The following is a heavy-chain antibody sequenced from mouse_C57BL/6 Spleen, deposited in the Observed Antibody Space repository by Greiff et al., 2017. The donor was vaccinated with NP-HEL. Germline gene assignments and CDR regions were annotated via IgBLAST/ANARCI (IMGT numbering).Heavy chain of an antibody. V-gene: IGHV1-15*01. J-gene: IGHJ2*01. D-gene: IGHD4-1*01. CDR1: GYTFTDYE. CDR2: IDPETGGT. CDR3: TTNWDVGY. Sequence: VKLQQSGAELVRPGASVTLSCKASGYTFTDYEMHWVKQTPVHGLEWIGAIDPETGGTAYNQKFKGKAILTADKSSSTAYMELRSLTSEDSAVYYCTTNWDVGYWGQGTTLTVSS.